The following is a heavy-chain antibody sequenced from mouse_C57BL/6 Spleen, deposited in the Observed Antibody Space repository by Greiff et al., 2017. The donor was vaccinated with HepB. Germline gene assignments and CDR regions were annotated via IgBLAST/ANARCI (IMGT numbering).Heavy chain of an antibody. V-gene: IGHV1-55*01. CDR3: ARNSGSSYWYFDV. J-gene: IGHJ1*03. Sequence: VQLQQPGAELVKPGASVKMSCKASGYTFTSYWITWVKQRPGQGLEWIGDIYPGSGSTNYNEKFKSKATPTVDTSSSTAYMQLSSLTSEDSAVYYCARNSGSSYWYFDVWGTGTTVTVSS. CDR1: GYTFTSYW. CDR2: IYPGSGST. D-gene: IGHD1-1*01.